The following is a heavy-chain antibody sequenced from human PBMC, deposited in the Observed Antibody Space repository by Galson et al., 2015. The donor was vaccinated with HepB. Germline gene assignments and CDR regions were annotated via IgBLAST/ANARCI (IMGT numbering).Heavy chain of an antibody. V-gene: IGHV5-10-1*01. D-gene: IGHD3-10*01. CDR1: GYIFSSYW. CDR3: ARLDRVTMVRGVRGDYYGMDV. CDR2: IDPSDSYT. Sequence: SGAEVKKPGESLRISCKGSGYIFSSYWISWVRQMPGKGLEWLGRIDPSDSYTRYSPSFQGHVTISTDKSINTAYLQWSSLKASDTAMYYCARLDRVTMVRGVRGDYYGMDVWGQGTTVTVSS. J-gene: IGHJ6*02.